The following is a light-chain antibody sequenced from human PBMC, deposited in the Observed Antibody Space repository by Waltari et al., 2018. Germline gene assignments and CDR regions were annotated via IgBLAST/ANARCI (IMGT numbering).Light chain of an antibody. Sequence: QSALTQPASVSGSPGQSLTISCPGTSRDVGGFNYVTWYQQHPGKAPKLIIYYVSKPPSCVSNRFSGSKSGNTASLTISGLQAEDEADYYCNSYTSSSTVVFGGGTKLTVL. J-gene: IGLJ2*01. CDR3: NSYTSSSTVV. CDR2: YVS. CDR1: SRDVGGFNY. V-gene: IGLV2-14*03.